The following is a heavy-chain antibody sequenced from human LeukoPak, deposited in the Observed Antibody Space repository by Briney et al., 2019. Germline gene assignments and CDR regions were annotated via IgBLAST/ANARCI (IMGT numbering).Heavy chain of an antibody. CDR3: AKDYLMAVAGTGSFDY. D-gene: IGHD6-19*01. Sequence: GGSLRLSCAASGFTFSSYAMSWVRQAPGKGLEWVSAISGSGGSTYYADSVKGRFTISRDNSKNTLYLQMNSLRAEDTAVYYCAKDYLMAVAGTGSFDYWGQGTLVTVSS. CDR1: GFTFSSYA. V-gene: IGHV3-23*01. J-gene: IGHJ4*02. CDR2: ISGSGGST.